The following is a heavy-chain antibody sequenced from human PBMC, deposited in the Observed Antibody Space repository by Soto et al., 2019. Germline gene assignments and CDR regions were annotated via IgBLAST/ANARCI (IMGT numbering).Heavy chain of an antibody. V-gene: IGHV1-46*01. CDR1: GYTFTSYY. CDR3: ESVAGDTNGGRDCYSALDAFDI. CDR2: INPIGGST. D-gene: IGHD2-21*02. Sequence: QVQLVQSGAEVKKPGASVKVSCKASGYTFTSYYMHWVRQAPGQGLEWMGIINPIGGSTSYAQKFQGRGTMTRDTSTSTVYMELSSLRYEDTAVEYCESVAGDTNGGRDCYSALDAFDIWGQGTTVTVSS. J-gene: IGHJ3*02.